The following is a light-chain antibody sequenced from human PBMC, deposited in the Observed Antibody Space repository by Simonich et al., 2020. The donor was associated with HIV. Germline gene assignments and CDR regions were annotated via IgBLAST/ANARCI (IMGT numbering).Light chain of an antibody. CDR1: QSVNSY. CDR3: QQYHSYSRT. Sequence: EIVLTQFPATLSLSPGERATLSCRASQSVNSYLAWYQQKPGQAPRLLIYDASTRATGIPARFSSSGSGTEFTLTINSLQPDDFATYYCQQYHSYSRTFGQGTKLEIK. CDR2: DAS. V-gene: IGKV3-11*01. J-gene: IGKJ2*02.